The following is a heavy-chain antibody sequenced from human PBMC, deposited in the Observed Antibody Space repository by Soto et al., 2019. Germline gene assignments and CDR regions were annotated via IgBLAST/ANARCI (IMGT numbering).Heavy chain of an antibody. J-gene: IGHJ6*02. Sequence: QVQLVQSEAEVKKPGASLKVSCRASGYNFANYGISWVRQAPGQGLEWMGWIGAHNGDTKYAQKVQVRVTMTADTSTSTAYIEMWSLRSDDTAVYYCARDAAYNDFWGGVMELYSYNMDVWGQGTTVTV. CDR3: ARDAAYNDFWGGVMELYSYNMDV. D-gene: IGHD3-3*01. CDR1: GYNFANYG. CDR2: IGAHNGDT. V-gene: IGHV1-18*01.